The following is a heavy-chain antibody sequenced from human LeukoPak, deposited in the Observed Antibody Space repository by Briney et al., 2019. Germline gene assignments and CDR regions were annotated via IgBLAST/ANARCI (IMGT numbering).Heavy chain of an antibody. Sequence: ASVKVSCKVSGYTLTELSMHWVRQAPGKGLEWMGGFDPEDGETIYAQKFQGRVTMTEDTSTDTAYMELSSLRSEDTAVYYCATGHYYDSSGYYPKIGYWGQGTLVTVSS. CDR1: GYTLTELS. CDR2: FDPEDGET. CDR3: ATGHYYDSSGYYPKIGY. V-gene: IGHV1-24*01. J-gene: IGHJ4*02. D-gene: IGHD3-22*01.